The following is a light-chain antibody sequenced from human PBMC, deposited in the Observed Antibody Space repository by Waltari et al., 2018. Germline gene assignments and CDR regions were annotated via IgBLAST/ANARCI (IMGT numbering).Light chain of an antibody. CDR2: DAS. J-gene: IGKJ1*01. CDR1: QSVSSY. CDR3: QPRSNWPPT. V-gene: IGKV3-11*01. Sequence: EIVLTQPPATLSLSPGERATLSCRASQSVSSYLAWYQQKPGQAPRLLLYDASNRATGIPARCSGSGSGTDFPLTIRSLEPEDFAVYYCQPRSNWPPTFGQGTKVKIK.